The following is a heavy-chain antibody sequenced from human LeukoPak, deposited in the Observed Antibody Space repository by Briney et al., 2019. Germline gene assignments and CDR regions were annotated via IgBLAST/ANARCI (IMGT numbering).Heavy chain of an antibody. CDR3: ASPLDYSSPRY. D-gene: IGHD6-19*01. V-gene: IGHV3-48*02. CDR1: GFTFSGYS. CDR2: ISSRSTTT. Sequence: GGSLRLSCAAFGFTFSGYSMNWVRQAPGKGLEWVSYISSRSTTTYYADSVKGRFTISRDNDKNSLYLQTNSLRDEDTAVYYCASPLDYSSPRYWGQGTLVTVSS. J-gene: IGHJ4*02.